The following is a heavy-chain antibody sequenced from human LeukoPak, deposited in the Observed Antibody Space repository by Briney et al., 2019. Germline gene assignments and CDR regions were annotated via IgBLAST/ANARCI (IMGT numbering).Heavy chain of an antibody. V-gene: IGHV1-69*13. D-gene: IGHD3-10*01. CDR3: ARDQERGSGEPARWFDP. J-gene: IGHJ5*02. CDR2: IIPIFGTA. Sequence: GASVKVSCKASGGTFSSYAISWVRQAPGQGLEWMGGIIPIFGTANYAQKFQGRVTITADESTSTAYMELSSLRSEDTAVYYCARDQERGSGEPARWFDPWGQGTLVTVSS. CDR1: GGTFSSYA.